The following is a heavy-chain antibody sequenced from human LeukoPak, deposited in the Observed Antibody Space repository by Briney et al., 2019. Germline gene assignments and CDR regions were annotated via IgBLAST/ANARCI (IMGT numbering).Heavy chain of an antibody. Sequence: GASVKVSCKASGYTFSGFYINWVRQAPGQGLEWMGWINPKNGDTHYAQDFLGRVTMTRDTSISTAYMELSRLTSDDTAVYYCARDGRLRNGYDNFYIWGQGTLVTVPS. D-gene: IGHD5-18*01. V-gene: IGHV1-2*02. CDR1: GYTFSGFY. J-gene: IGHJ4*02. CDR3: ARDGRLRNGYDNFYI. CDR2: INPKNGDT.